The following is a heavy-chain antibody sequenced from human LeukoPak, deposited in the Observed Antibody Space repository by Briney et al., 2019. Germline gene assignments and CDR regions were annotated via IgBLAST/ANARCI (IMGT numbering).Heavy chain of an antibody. Sequence: SETLSLTCTVSGGSISSYYWSWLRHPPGKGLEWIGYIYYSGSTYYHPSLKSRVTIAVDTSKNQFSLKLSSVTAADTAVYYCARQQWLVRGQWFDPWGQGTLVTVSS. CDR3: ARQQWLVRGQWFDP. J-gene: IGHJ5*02. CDR2: IYYSGST. D-gene: IGHD6-19*01. CDR1: GGSISSYY. V-gene: IGHV4-59*01.